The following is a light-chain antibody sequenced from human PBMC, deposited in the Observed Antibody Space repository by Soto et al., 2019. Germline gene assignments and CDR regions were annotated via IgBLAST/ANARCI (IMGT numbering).Light chain of an antibody. J-gene: IGKJ5*01. V-gene: IGKV1-6*01. CDR3: LQDYNYPVA. CDR1: QDIKND. Sequence: AIQMTQSPSSLSASVGDRVTITCRASQDIKNDLVWYQQKPGKAPNVLIYSTSTLQSGVPSRFSGLGSGTNFTLTISSLQPEDFATYYCLQDYNYPVAFGQGTRLEIK. CDR2: STS.